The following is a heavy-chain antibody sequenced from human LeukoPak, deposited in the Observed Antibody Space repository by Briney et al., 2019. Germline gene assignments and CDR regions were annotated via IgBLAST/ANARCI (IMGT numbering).Heavy chain of an antibody. CDR2: IIPIFGTA. D-gene: IGHD1-26*01. Sequence: GASVKVSCKASGGTFSSYAISWVRQAPGQGLEWMGGIIPIFGTANYAQKFQGRVTITADESTSTAYMELSSLRSEDTAVYYCARVDPGESYPEYYFDYWGQGTLVTVSS. V-gene: IGHV1-69*13. J-gene: IGHJ4*02. CDR3: ARVDPGESYPEYYFDY. CDR1: GGTFSSYA.